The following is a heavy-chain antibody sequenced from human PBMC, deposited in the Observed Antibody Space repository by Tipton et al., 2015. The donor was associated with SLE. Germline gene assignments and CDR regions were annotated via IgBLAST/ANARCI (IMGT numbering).Heavy chain of an antibody. CDR3: ANYCSGGSCYSDYYYYGMDV. Sequence: SGFTFSSYGMHWVRQAPGKGLEWVAFIRYDGSNKYYADSVKGRFAISRDNSKNTLYLQMTSLRAEDTAVYYCANYCSGGSCYSDYYYYGMDVWGQGTTVTVSS. V-gene: IGHV3-30*02. CDR2: IRYDGSNK. D-gene: IGHD2-15*01. CDR1: GFTFSSYG. J-gene: IGHJ6*02.